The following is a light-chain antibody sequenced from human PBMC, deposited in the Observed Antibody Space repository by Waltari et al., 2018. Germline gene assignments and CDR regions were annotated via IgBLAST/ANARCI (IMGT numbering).Light chain of an antibody. Sequence: QAALTQPRSVSGSPGQSVTISCTGTTSDIGGYNYVSWYQQHPGTAPKFMIYEVSKRPSGVSDRFSGSKSGNTASLTISGLQAEDEADYYCSSYANGNNVLFGGGTRLTVL. V-gene: IGLV2-8*01. CDR1: TSDIGGYNY. J-gene: IGLJ2*01. CDR2: EVS. CDR3: SSYANGNNVL.